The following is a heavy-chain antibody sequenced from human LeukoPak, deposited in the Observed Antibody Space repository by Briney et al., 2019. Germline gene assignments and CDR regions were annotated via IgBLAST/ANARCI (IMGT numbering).Heavy chain of an antibody. J-gene: IGHJ6*02. CDR3: ARWSYYTYYYGMDV. CDR2: IHYSGST. CDR1: GGSISNYY. D-gene: IGHD1-26*01. V-gene: IGHV4-59*01. Sequence: SETLSLTCTVSGGSISNYYWSWIRQPPGKGLEWIGYIHYSGSTNNNPSLKSRVTISVDTSKNQFSLKLTSVTAADTAVYYCARWSYYTYYYGMDVWGQGTTVTVSS.